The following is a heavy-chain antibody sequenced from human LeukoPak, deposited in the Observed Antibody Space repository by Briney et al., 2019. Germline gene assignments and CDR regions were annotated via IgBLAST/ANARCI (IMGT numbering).Heavy chain of an antibody. Sequence: GGSLRLSCAASGFTFSSYWMHWVRQAPGKGLVWVSRINSDGSSTSYADSVKGRFTISRDNAKNTLYLQMNSLGAEDTAVYYCARERYFDSNYFDYWGQGTLVTVSS. V-gene: IGHV3-74*01. CDR1: GFTFSSYW. CDR2: INSDGSST. D-gene: IGHD3-9*01. J-gene: IGHJ4*02. CDR3: ARERYFDSNYFDY.